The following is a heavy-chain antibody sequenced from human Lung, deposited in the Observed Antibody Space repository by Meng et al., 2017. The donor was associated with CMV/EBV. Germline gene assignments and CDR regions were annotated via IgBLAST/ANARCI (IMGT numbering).Heavy chain of an antibody. CDR2: IYYSGNT. CDR1: GGSISSSSYY. Sequence: SETLSLTCTVSGGSISSSSYYWGWIRQPPGQGLEWIGSIYYSGNTYYKPSLQSRVTITADTYKSQFSLVLSSVTAADTAVYYCASLPKMGIATTGPHWGQGTLVTVSS. D-gene: IGHD6-13*01. CDR3: ASLPKMGIATTGPH. V-gene: IGHV4-39*07. J-gene: IGHJ4*02.